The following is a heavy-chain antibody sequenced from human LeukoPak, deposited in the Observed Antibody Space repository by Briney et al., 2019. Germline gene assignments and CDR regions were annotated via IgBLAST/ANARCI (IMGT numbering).Heavy chain of an antibody. CDR2: IIPISGTT. Sequence: ASVKVSCKASGVSFRDYTINWVRQAPGQGLEWMGAIIPISGTTNYAQRLQGRVTLTMDDSATTAFMEMGSLRSEDTAVYYCASRFTARQLVPADYYHMDVWGKGTTVFVSS. J-gene: IGHJ6*03. CDR3: ASRFTARQLVPADYYHMDV. V-gene: IGHV1-69*05. D-gene: IGHD6-13*01. CDR1: GVSFRDYT.